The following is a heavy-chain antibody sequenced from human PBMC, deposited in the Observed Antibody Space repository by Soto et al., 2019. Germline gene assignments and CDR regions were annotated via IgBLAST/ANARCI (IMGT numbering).Heavy chain of an antibody. CDR2: IYSSGYT. CDR1: GGAINNLY. D-gene: IGHD2-21*02. CDR3: ARGSANEMTFGFDH. V-gene: IGHV4-59*01. Sequence: SESLAVVSTVSGGAINNLYGNWFRHSSVKGLEWIGYIYSSGYTNYNPSLKTRVTMSVDTSKNQFSLKLNSVTAADTAIYYCARGSANEMTFGFDHWGQGTLVNVCS. J-gene: IGHJ4*02.